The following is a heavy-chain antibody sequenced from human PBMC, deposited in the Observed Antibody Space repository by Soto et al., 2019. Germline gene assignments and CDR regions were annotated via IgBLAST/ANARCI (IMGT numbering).Heavy chain of an antibody. V-gene: IGHV4-30-4*01. Sequence: QVQLQESGPGLVKPSQTLSLTCTVSGGSISSGDYYWSWIRQPPGKGLEWIGYVYYSGSTYYKSSLKSRVIISIDTSKNQFSLQLSSVTAADTAVYYCARKGWPDVFDIWGQGAMVTVSS. CDR1: GGSISSGDYY. CDR3: ARKGWPDVFDI. CDR2: VYYSGST. J-gene: IGHJ3*02.